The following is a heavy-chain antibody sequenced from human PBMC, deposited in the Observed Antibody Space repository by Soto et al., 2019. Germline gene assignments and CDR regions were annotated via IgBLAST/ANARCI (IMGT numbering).Heavy chain of an antibody. D-gene: IGHD6-13*01. CDR2: IYYSGST. CDR3: ARSFRIASLVDP. J-gene: IGHJ5*02. CDR1: GGSISTYC. Sequence: SETLSLSCTVSGGSISTYCWSLFRQPPGKGLEWIGYIYYSGSTNYNPSLKSRVTISVDTSKNQFSLKLSSVTAADTAVYYCARSFRIASLVDPWGQGTLVTVS. V-gene: IGHV4-59*01.